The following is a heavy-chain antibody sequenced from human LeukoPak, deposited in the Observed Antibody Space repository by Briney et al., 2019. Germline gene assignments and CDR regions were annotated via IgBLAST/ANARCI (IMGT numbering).Heavy chain of an antibody. CDR2: IDPGDSYT. Sequence: GESLKISCKASGYSFTNYWIGWVRQMPGKGLEWMGMIDPGDSYTNYSPSFQGPVTISVDKSVTTAYLQWSSLKASDTAMYYCARHGAGGTYHYYYGMDVWGQGTTVTVSS. CDR1: GYSFTNYW. D-gene: IGHD1-26*01. V-gene: IGHV5-10-1*01. CDR3: ARHGAGGTYHYYYGMDV. J-gene: IGHJ6*01.